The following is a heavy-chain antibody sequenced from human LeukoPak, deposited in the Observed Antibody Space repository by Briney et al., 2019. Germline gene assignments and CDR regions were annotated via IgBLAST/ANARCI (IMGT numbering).Heavy chain of an antibody. V-gene: IGHV1-69*05. D-gene: IGHD3-10*01. Sequence: ASVKVSCKASGGTFSSYAISWVRQAPGQGLEWMGGIIPIFGTANYAQKFQGRVTITTDESTSTAYTELSSLRSEDTAVYYCARGGGSGMQLDYYYYYMDVWGKGTTVTVSS. CDR2: IIPIFGTA. CDR1: GGTFSSYA. J-gene: IGHJ6*03. CDR3: ARGGGSGMQLDYYYYYMDV.